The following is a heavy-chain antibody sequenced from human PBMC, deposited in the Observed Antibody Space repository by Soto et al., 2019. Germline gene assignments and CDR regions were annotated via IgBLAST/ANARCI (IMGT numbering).Heavy chain of an antibody. CDR1: GFSFNNYA. Sequence: EVQLLQSGGGVVQPGGSLRLSCAVSGFSFNNYAMNWVRLAPGKGLEWVSSISGGGTGTYSADAVRGRFTISSDKSRNTVYLQMSSLRAEDTAVYYCAKGHYYDNVGNWVANQAFDSWCQGSLVTVSS. V-gene: IGHV3-23*01. CDR2: ISGGGTGT. CDR3: AKGHYYDNVGNWVANQAFDS. J-gene: IGHJ4*02. D-gene: IGHD3-22*01.